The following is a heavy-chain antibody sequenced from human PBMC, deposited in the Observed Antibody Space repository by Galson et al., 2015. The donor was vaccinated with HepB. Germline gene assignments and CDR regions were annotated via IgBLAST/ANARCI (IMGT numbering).Heavy chain of an antibody. J-gene: IGHJ6*02. CDR1: GFTFTNAW. CDR2: IKNKTEGGTI. CDR3: AVYRGRMDV. D-gene: IGHD1-26*01. V-gene: IGHV3-15*05. Sequence: SLRLSCAVSGFTFTNAWMSWVRQAPGKGLEWVGRIKNKTEGGTIEYAAPVKGRFTIPSDDSKNTLNLQMNSLTTEDTAVYYCAVYRGRMDVWGQGTTVSVSS.